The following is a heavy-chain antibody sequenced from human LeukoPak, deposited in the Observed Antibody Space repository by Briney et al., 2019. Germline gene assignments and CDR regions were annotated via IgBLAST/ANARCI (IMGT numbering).Heavy chain of an antibody. J-gene: IGHJ3*02. CDR2: IYTSGST. Sequence: SETLSLTCTVSGGSISSYYWSWIRQPAGKGLEWIGRIYTSGSTNYNPSLKSRVTMSVDPSNNPFSLKLSSLTAADTAVYFRARDRSSDWILEWLGEINDAFDIWGQGTMVTVSS. D-gene: IGHD3-3*01. CDR1: GGSISSYY. CDR3: ARDRSSDWILEWLGEINDAFDI. V-gene: IGHV4-4*07.